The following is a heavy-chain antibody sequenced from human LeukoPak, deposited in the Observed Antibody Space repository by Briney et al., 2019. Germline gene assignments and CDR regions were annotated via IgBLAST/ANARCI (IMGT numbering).Heavy chain of an antibody. CDR1: GFTFSSYA. CDR2: ISGSGGST. J-gene: IGHJ4*02. V-gene: IGHV3-23*01. CDR3: ARMDLVVPAAIDSWDY. Sequence: GGSLRLSCAASGFTFSSYAMTWVRQAPGKGLEWVSTISGSGGSTHYADSVKGRFTISRDNSKNTLYLQMNSLRAEDTAVYYCARMDLVVPAAIDSWDYWGQGTLVTVSS. D-gene: IGHD2-2*01.